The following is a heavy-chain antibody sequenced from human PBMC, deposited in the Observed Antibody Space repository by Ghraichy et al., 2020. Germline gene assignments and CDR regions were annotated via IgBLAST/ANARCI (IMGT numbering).Heavy chain of an antibody. V-gene: IGHV3-33*01. CDR3: ATDTGFSSTSTYYYYGMDV. D-gene: IGHD6-13*01. Sequence: GGSLRLSCAASGFTFSTYGIHWVRQAPGKGLEWVAVIWYDGTYKYYADSVKGRFTISRDNSKNTLYLQMNSLRAEDTAVYYCATDTGFSSTSTYYYYGMDVWGQGTTVTVSS. CDR1: GFTFSTYG. J-gene: IGHJ6*02. CDR2: IWYDGTYK.